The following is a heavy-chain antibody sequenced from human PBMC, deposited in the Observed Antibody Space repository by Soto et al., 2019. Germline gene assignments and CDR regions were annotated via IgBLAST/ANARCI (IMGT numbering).Heavy chain of an antibody. D-gene: IGHD6-13*01. CDR1: GFTFSSYW. J-gene: IGHJ3*02. CDR3: VRGGYMPACDI. V-gene: IGHV3-74*01. CDR2: MNNDGSYT. Sequence: EVQLVESGGGLVQPGGSLRLSCAASGFTFSSYWMYWVRQAPGKGLEWVSHMNNDGSYTIYAESVKGRFTLSRDNAKNTLYRQMNSLRAEATAVYYCVRGGYMPACDIWGQGTMVTVSS.